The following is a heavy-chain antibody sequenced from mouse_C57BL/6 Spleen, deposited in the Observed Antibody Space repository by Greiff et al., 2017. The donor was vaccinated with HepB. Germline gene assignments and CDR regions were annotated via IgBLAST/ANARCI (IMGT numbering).Heavy chain of an antibody. CDR3: ARALSTMITSYFDY. CDR1: GYTFTSYW. J-gene: IGHJ2*01. CDR2: IHPNSGST. V-gene: IGHV1-64*01. D-gene: IGHD2-4*01. Sequence: QVQLQQPGAELVKPGASVKLSCKASGYTFTSYWMHWVKQRPGQGLEWIGMIHPNSGSTNYNEKFKSKVTLTVDKSSSTADMQLSSLTSEDSAVYYCARALSTMITSYFDYWGQGTTRTVSS.